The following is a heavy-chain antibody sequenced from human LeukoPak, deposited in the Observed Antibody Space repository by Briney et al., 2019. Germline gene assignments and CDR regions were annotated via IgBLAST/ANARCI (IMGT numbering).Heavy chain of an antibody. CDR1: GFTVSSNY. J-gene: IGHJ4*02. CDR3: ARRRGYYDSSGYYFRLDFDY. D-gene: IGHD3-22*01. Sequence: GSLRLSCAASGFTVSSNYMSWVRQPPGKGLECIGEINHSGSTNYNPSLKSRVTISVDTSKNQFSLKLSSVTAADTAVYYCARRRGYYDSSGYYFRLDFDYWGQGTLVTVSS. V-gene: IGHV4-34*01. CDR2: INHSGST.